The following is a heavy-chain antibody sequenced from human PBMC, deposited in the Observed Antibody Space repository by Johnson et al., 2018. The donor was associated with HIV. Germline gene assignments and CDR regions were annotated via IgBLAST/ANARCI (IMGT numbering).Heavy chain of an antibody. D-gene: IGHD3-22*01. J-gene: IGHJ3*02. V-gene: IGHV3-30*03. Sequence: QVQLVESGGGVVQPGRSLRLSCAASGFTFSSYGMHWVRQAPGKGLEWVAVISYDGSNKYYADSVKGRFTISRDNSKNTLYLQMNSLRAEDTAVYYCARDPELDYFDNRAFDIWGQGTMVTVSS. CDR1: GFTFSSYG. CDR2: ISYDGSNK. CDR3: ARDPELDYFDNRAFDI.